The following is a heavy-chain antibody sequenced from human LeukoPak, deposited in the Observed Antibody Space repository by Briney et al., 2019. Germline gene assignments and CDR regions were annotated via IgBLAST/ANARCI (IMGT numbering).Heavy chain of an antibody. J-gene: IGHJ6*03. CDR2: IYHSGST. V-gene: IGHV4-38-2*02. CDR1: GYSISSGYY. D-gene: IGHD2-21*02. Sequence: SETLSLTCAVSGYSISSGYYWGWIRQPPGKGLEWIGSIYHSGSTYYNPSLKSRVTISVDTSKNQFSLKLSSVTAADTAVYYCAREVTVSYNYYYYMDVWGKGTTVTVSS. CDR3: AREVTVSYNYYYYMDV.